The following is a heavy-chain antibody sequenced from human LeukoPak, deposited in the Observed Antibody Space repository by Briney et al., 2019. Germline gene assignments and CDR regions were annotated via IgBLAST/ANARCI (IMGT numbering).Heavy chain of an antibody. Sequence: GGSLRLSCATSGFIFSNYWMSWVRQVPGKGPEWVSIISGSGDSAYSADSMKGRFTISRDNSKNILYLQMDTLRAEDTAVYYCAKALGAICGTGCSSRYFDCWGQGTLVTVSS. CDR3: AKALGAICGTGCSSRYFDC. V-gene: IGHV3-23*01. D-gene: IGHD2-21*02. CDR2: ISGSGDSA. CDR1: GFIFSNYW. J-gene: IGHJ4*02.